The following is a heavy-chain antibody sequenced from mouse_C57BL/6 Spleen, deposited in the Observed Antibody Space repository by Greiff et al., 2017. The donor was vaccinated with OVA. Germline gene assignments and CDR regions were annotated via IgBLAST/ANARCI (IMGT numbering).Heavy chain of an antibody. V-gene: IGHV1-64*01. CDR2: IHPNSGST. J-gene: IGHJ4*01. CDR3: ARERDYYAMDY. CDR1: GYTFTSYW. Sequence: QVQLQQSGAELVKPGASVKLSCKASGYTFTSYWMHWVKQRPGQGLEWIGMIHPNSGSTNYNEKFKSKATLTVDKSSSTAYMQLSSLTSEDSAVYDCARERDYYAMDYWGQGTSVTVAS.